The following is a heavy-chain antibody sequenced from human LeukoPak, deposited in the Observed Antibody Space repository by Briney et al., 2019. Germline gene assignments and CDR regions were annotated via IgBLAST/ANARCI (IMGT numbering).Heavy chain of an antibody. V-gene: IGHV3-11*01. CDR2: ISSSGSTI. CDR1: GFTFSDYY. D-gene: IGHD4-17*01. CDR3: ARSARGGLYGDSLGGFDY. Sequence: GGPLRLSCAASGFTFSDYYMSWIRQAPGKGLGWVSYISSSGSTIYYADSVKGRFTISRDNAKNSLYLQMNSLRAEDTAVYYFARSARGGLYGDSLGGFDYWGQGTLVTVSS. J-gene: IGHJ4*02.